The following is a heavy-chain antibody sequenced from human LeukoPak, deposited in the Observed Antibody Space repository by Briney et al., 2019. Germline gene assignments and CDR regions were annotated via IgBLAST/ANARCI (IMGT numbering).Heavy chain of an antibody. V-gene: IGHV1-24*01. CDR1: GYTLTELS. J-gene: IGHJ6*02. CDR2: FDPEDGET. Sequence: VASVKVSCKVSGYTLTELSMHWVRQAPGKGLEWMGGFDPEDGETIYAQKFQGRVTMTEDTSTDTAYMELSSLSSEDTAVYYCAALSLLFYFYGMDVWGQGTTVTVSS. CDR3: AALSLLFYFYGMDV. D-gene: IGHD3-10*01.